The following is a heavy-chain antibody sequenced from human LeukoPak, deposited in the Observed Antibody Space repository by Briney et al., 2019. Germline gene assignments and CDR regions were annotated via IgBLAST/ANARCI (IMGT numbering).Heavy chain of an antibody. D-gene: IGHD3-22*01. CDR1: GGSISSGGYS. Sequence: SETLSLTCPVSGGSISSGGYSWSWIRQPPGKGLEWIGYIYHSGSTYYNPSLKSRVTISVDRSKNQFSLKLSSVTAADTAVYYCATVTYYYDSSGYYCEYFQHWGQGTLVTVSS. CDR2: IYHSGST. V-gene: IGHV4-30-2*01. CDR3: ATVTYYYDSSGYYCEYFQH. J-gene: IGHJ1*01.